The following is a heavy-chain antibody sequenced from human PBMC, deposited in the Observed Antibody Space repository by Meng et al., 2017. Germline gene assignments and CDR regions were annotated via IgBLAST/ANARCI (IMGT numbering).Heavy chain of an antibody. Sequence: QVQLVQSGAEVEKPGASVKVSCKASGYTFTSYTIHWVRQAPGQSLAWMGWIKSANGDAKYSQKFQGRLTLTRDTSASTAYLELNSLTFEDTAVYYCARGTGSSWFDPWGQGTLVTVSS. D-gene: IGHD6-13*01. CDR3: ARGTGSSWFDP. CDR1: GYTFTSYT. J-gene: IGHJ5*02. V-gene: IGHV1-3*01. CDR2: IKSANGDA.